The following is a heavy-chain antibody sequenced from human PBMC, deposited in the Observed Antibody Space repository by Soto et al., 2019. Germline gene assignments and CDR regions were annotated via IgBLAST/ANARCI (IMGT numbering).Heavy chain of an antibody. J-gene: IGHJ4*02. CDR1: GFSFTSYY. CDR3: ARGGYSSGWFDY. Sequence: ASVKVSSKASGFSFTSYYMHWVRQAPGQGLEWMGIITPSGGSTSYAQKFQGRVTLTRDTSTSTVYLELSSLRSEDTAVYYCARGGYSSGWFDYCGEGTLVTVSS. D-gene: IGHD6-19*01. CDR2: ITPSGGST. V-gene: IGHV1-46*03.